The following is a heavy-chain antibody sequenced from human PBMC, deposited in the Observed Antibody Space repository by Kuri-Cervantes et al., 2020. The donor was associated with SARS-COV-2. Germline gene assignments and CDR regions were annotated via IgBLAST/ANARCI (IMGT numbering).Heavy chain of an antibody. D-gene: IGHD3-3*01. CDR2: ISGSSGST. J-gene: IGHJ6*02. CDR3: AKLGGGDYDFWSGYSDYYYGMDV. CDR1: GFTFSSYA. Sequence: GESLKISCAASGFTFSSYAMSWVRQAPGKGLEWVSAISGSSGSTYYADSVKGRFTISRDNSKNTLYLQMNSLRAEDTAVYYCAKLGGGDYDFWSGYSDYYYGMDVWGQGTTVTVSS. V-gene: IGHV3-23*01.